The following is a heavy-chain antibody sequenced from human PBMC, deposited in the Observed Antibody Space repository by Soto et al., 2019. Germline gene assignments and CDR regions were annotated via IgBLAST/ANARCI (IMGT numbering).Heavy chain of an antibody. J-gene: IGHJ3*02. D-gene: IGHD3-10*01. CDR3: AKVQMVRGVNDAFDI. Sequence: EVQLVESGGGLVQPGRSLRLSCAASGFTFDDYAMHWVRQAPGKGLEWVSGISWNSGSIGYADSVKGRFTISRDNAKNSLYLQMNRLRAEDTALYYCAKVQMVRGVNDAFDIWGQGTMVTVSS. CDR2: ISWNSGSI. V-gene: IGHV3-9*01. CDR1: GFTFDDYA.